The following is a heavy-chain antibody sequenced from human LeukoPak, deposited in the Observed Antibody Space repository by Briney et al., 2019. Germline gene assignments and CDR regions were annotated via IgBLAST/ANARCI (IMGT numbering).Heavy chain of an antibody. J-gene: IGHJ3*02. Sequence: SQTLSLTCTVSGGSISSGGYYWSWIRQPPGKGLEWIGYIYHSGSTYYNPSLKSRVTISVDRSKNQFSLKLSSVTAADTAVYYCARVCSSTSCHDAFDIWGQGTMVTVSS. CDR1: GGSISSGGYY. V-gene: IGHV4-30-2*01. CDR3: ARVCSSTSCHDAFDI. CDR2: IYHSGST. D-gene: IGHD2-2*01.